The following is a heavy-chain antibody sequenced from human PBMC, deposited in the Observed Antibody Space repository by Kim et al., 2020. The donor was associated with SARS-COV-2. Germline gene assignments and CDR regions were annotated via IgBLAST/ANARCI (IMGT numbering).Heavy chain of an antibody. CDR1: GGTFSSYA. CDR2: IIPIFGTA. V-gene: IGHV1-69*13. J-gene: IGHJ6*02. D-gene: IGHD4-17*01. CDR3: ARAGYGDPRYYYGMDV. Sequence: SVKVSCKASGGTFSSYAISWVRQAPGQGLEWMGGIIPIFGTANYAQKFQGRVTITADESTSTAYMELSSLRSEDTAVYYCARAGYGDPRYYYGMDVWGQGTTVTVSS.